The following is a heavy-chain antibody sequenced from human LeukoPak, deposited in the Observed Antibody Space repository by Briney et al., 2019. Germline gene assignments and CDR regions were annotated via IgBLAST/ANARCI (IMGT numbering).Heavy chain of an antibody. Sequence: PGGSLRLSCAASGFTFSSYSMNWVRQAPGKGLEWVSYICGSRSPIYYADSVKGRFTFSRDNAKNLPYLQMNGMRAEETAVYYFATESIPVYRGQGTLVTVSP. J-gene: IGHJ4*02. CDR3: ATESIPVY. CDR1: GFTFSSYS. V-gene: IGHV3-48*01. CDR2: ICGSRSPI. D-gene: IGHD5/OR15-5a*01.